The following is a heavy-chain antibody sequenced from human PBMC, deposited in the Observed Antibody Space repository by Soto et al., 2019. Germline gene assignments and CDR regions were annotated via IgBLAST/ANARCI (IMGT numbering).Heavy chain of an antibody. CDR1: GFTFSSYA. Sequence: ELQLVESGGGLVKPGGSLRLSCAASGFTFSSYAMNWVRQAPGKGLEWVSSISSSSTYIYYADSVKGRFTISRDNAKNSLYLQMNRLRAEDKAVYYCARPLHYYDGSGYSAYWGQGTLVNVSS. D-gene: IGHD3-22*01. V-gene: IGHV3-21*01. CDR3: ARPLHYYDGSGYSAY. J-gene: IGHJ4*02. CDR2: ISSSSTYI.